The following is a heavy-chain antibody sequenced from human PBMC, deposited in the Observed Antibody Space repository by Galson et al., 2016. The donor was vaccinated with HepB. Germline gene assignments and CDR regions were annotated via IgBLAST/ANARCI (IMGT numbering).Heavy chain of an antibody. V-gene: IGHV4-39*01. CDR2: TFLGGST. D-gene: IGHD6-13*01. Sequence: SETLSLTCAVSDASISNNSFFWSWIRQPPEKGLEWIASTFLGGSTYFGRSFKSRGAVSVDTSKNELSLKFTSVTAADTAIYYCASLEGSWGDYYGLDVWGQGTTVIDSS. J-gene: IGHJ6*02. CDR3: ASLEGSWGDYYGLDV. CDR1: DASISNNSFF.